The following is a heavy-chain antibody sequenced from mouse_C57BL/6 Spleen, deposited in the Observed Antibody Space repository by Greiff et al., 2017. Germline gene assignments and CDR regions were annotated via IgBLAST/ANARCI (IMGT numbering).Heavy chain of an antibody. CDR2: INPNNGGT. J-gene: IGHJ2*01. V-gene: IGHV1-22*01. CDR3: ARWGLGRRYFDY. CDR1: GYTFTDYN. D-gene: IGHD4-1*01. Sequence: VQLQQSGPELVKPGASVKMSCKASGYTFTDYNMHWVKQSHGKSLEWIGYINPNNGGTSYNQKFKGKATLTVNKSSSTAYMELRSLTSEDSAVYYCARWGLGRRYFDYWGQGTTLTVSS.